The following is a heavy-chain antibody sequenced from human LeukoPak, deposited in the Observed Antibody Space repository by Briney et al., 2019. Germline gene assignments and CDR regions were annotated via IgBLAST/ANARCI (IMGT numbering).Heavy chain of an antibody. V-gene: IGHV3-48*02. Sequence: AGSLRLSSAAPGFTFSSYSMNWVRQAPGKGLEWFSYISSSSSMIYYADSVKGRFTISRDNAKNPLYLQMKSLRDEDTAIYYCARDYGDLPARVPYFDYWGQGTLVTVSS. D-gene: IGHD4-17*01. CDR1: GFTFSSYS. J-gene: IGHJ4*02. CDR3: ARDYGDLPARVPYFDY. CDR2: ISSSSSMI.